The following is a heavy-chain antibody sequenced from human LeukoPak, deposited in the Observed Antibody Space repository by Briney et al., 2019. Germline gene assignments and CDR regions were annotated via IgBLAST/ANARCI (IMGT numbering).Heavy chain of an antibody. J-gene: IGHJ4*02. CDR1: GGSISSGGYY. Sequence: SETLSLTCTVSGGSISSGGYYWSWIRQHPGKGLGWIGYIYYSGSTYYNPSLKSRVTISVDTSKNQFSLELSSVTAADTAVYYCARTPSSGWLYYFDYWGQGTLVTVSS. V-gene: IGHV4-31*03. D-gene: IGHD6-19*01. CDR2: IYYSGST. CDR3: ARTPSSGWLYYFDY.